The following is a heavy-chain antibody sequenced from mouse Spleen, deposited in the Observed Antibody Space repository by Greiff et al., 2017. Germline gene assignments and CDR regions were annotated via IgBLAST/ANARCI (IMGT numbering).Heavy chain of an antibody. CDR1: GFYIKDYY. J-gene: IGHJ3*01. CDR2: IDPVDGET. D-gene: IGHD1-1*01. V-gene: IGHV14-2*01. Sequence: VHVKQSGAELVQPGASVKLSCTASGFYIKDYYMHWVKQRTEQGLEWIGRIDPVDGETKYAPKFQGKATITADTSSNTAYLQLSSLTSEDTAVYYCAHTVVAPYPFADWGQGTLVTVSA. CDR3: AHTVVAPYPFAD.